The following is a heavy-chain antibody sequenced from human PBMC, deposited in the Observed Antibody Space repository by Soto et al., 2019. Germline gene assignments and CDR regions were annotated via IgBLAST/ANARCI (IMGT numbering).Heavy chain of an antibody. V-gene: IGHV1-2*04. Sequence: ASVKVSCKASGYTFTGYYMHWVRQAPGQGLEWMGWINPNSGGTNYAQKFQGWVTMTRDTSISTAYMELSRLRSDDTAVYYCARPGIAAAGTSWYFDLWGRGTLVTVSS. D-gene: IGHD6-13*01. J-gene: IGHJ2*01. CDR2: INPNSGGT. CDR1: GYTFTGYY. CDR3: ARPGIAAAGTSWYFDL.